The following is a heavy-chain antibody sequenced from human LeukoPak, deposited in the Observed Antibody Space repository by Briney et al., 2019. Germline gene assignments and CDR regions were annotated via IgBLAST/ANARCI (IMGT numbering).Heavy chain of an antibody. J-gene: IGHJ4*02. CDR1: GFTFSDYA. Sequence: GGSLRLSCAASGFTFSDYAMSWVRQAPGTGLEWVSTISGGGGTTYYVDSVRGRFTISRDNSKNTFFLQMNNLRPEDTAIYYCAKLHNLNCDYWGLGTLVTVSS. V-gene: IGHV3-23*01. CDR3: AKLHNLNCDY. D-gene: IGHD1-14*01. CDR2: ISGGGGTT.